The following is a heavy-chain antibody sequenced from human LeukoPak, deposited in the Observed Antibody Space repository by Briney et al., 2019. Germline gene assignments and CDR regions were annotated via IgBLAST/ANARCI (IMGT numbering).Heavy chain of an antibody. CDR1: GFTFSDYY. Sequence: GGSLRLSCAASGFTFSDYYMSWIRQAPGKGLEWVSCISSSGSTIYYADSVKGRFTISRDNAKNSLYLQMNSLRAEDTAVYYCAKDLEEYCSGGSCYAHDYWGQGTLVTVSS. J-gene: IGHJ4*02. CDR3: AKDLEEYCSGGSCYAHDY. CDR2: ISSSGSTI. D-gene: IGHD2-15*01. V-gene: IGHV3-11*01.